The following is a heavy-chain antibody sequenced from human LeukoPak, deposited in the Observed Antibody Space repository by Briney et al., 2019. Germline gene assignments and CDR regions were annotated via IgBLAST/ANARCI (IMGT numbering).Heavy chain of an antibody. CDR3: AVHDFYSGGYHFDY. D-gene: IGHD3-3*01. Sequence: ASVKVSCEASGYTFTSYGIGWLRQAPGQGLEWLGWISGYNGNTNYAQKFQGRVTMTTDTPTSTAYMDLRSLKSDDTAVYYCAVHDFYSGGYHFDYWGQGTLVTVSS. V-gene: IGHV1-18*01. CDR2: ISGYNGNT. CDR1: GYTFTSYG. J-gene: IGHJ4*02.